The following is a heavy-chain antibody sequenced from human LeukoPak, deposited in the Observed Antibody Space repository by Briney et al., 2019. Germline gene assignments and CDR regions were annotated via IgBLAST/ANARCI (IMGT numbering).Heavy chain of an antibody. D-gene: IGHD4-17*01. V-gene: IGHV4-59*08. J-gene: IGHJ4*02. CDR2: IYYSGST. CDR1: GGSISSYY. CDR3: ARSDYGDYVNY. Sequence: SETLSLTCTVSGGSISSYYWSWIRQPPGKGLEWIGYIYYSGSTNYNPSLKSRVTISVDTSKDQFSLKLSSVTAADTAVYYCARSDYGDYVNYWGQGTLVTVSS.